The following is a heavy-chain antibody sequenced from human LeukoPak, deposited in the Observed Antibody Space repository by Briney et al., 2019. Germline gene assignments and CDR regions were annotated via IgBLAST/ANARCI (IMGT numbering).Heavy chain of an antibody. CDR2: INHSGST. J-gene: IGHJ6*04. V-gene: IGHV4-34*01. D-gene: IGHD2-15*01. Sequence: PSETLSLTCAVYGGSFSGYYWSWIRQPPGKGLEGGGEINHSGSTNYNPSLKSRVTISVDTSKNQFSLTLSSVTAADKAVYYCARGVRCSGGSCYDEDYYYGMDVWGKGTTVTVSS. CDR3: ARGVRCSGGSCYDEDYYYGMDV. CDR1: GGSFSGYY.